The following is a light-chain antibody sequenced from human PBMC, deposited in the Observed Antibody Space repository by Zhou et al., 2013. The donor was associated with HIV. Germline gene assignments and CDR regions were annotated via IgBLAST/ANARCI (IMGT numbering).Light chain of an antibody. CDR3: QQSYTTPYT. Sequence: DIQTQSPSSLSASVGDRVTITCRTSQSISSYLDWYQQKPGKAPKLLIYAAFSLQGGVPSRFSGSGSGTDFTLTITSLQPEDFATYYCQQSYTTPYTFGQGTRLEIK. CDR1: QSISSY. CDR2: AAF. V-gene: IGKV1-39*01. J-gene: IGKJ2*01.